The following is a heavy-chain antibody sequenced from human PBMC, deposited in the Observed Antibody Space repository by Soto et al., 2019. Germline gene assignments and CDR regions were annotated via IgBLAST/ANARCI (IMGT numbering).Heavy chain of an antibody. Sequence: QVQLQESGPGLVKPSETLSLTCTVSGGSISSYYWSWIRQPAGKGLEWIGRIYTSGSTNYNPSLKSRVTMSVDTSKNQFSLKLSSVTAADTAVYYCASTGYSSGWYARGRRSPYGMDVWGQGTTVTVSS. V-gene: IGHV4-4*07. J-gene: IGHJ6*02. CDR3: ASTGYSSGWYARGRRSPYGMDV. CDR2: IYTSGST. CDR1: GGSISSYY. D-gene: IGHD6-19*01.